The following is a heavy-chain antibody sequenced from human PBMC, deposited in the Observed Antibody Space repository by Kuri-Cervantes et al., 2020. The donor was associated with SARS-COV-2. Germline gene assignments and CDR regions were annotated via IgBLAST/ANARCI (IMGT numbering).Heavy chain of an antibody. Sequence: ASVKVSCKASGYTFTGYYMHWVRQAPGQGLEWMGWINPNSGGTNYAQKFQGRVTMTEDTSTDTAYMELSSLRSEDTAVYYCATTFAFLMGATYDYWGQGTLVTVSS. CDR1: GYTFTGYY. V-gene: IGHV1-2*02. D-gene: IGHD1-26*01. CDR3: ATTFAFLMGATYDY. J-gene: IGHJ4*02. CDR2: INPNSGGT.